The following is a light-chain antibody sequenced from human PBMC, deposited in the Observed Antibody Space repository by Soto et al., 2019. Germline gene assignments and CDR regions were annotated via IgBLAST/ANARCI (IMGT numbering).Light chain of an antibody. Sequence: QSALTQPASVSGSPGQSITISCTGTSSDVGSYNLVSWCQQHPGKAPKLMIYEGSKRPSGVSNRFSGSKSGNTASLTISGLQAEDEADYYCCSYAGSSTSYVFGTGTKVTVL. CDR1: SSDVGSYNL. V-gene: IGLV2-23*01. CDR2: EGS. CDR3: CSYAGSSTSYV. J-gene: IGLJ1*01.